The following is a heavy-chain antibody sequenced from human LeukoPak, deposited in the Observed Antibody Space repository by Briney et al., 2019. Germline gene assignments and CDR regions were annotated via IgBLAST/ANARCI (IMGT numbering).Heavy chain of an antibody. V-gene: IGHV1-46*01. Sequence: ASVKVSCTASGYTFTSDYMYWVRQAPGQGLEWMGIINPSGGSTSYAQKFQGRVTMNRDTSTSTVYMELSSLRSEDTAVYYCARARGGSGWFILYFDYWGQGTLVTVSS. CDR3: ARARGGSGWFILYFDY. D-gene: IGHD6-19*01. CDR2: INPSGGST. CDR1: GYTFTSDY. J-gene: IGHJ4*02.